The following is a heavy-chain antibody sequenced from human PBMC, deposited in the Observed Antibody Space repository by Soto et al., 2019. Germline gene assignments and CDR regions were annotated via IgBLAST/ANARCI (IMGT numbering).Heavy chain of an antibody. D-gene: IGHD3-10*01. CDR2: MNPNSGNT. V-gene: IGHV1-8*01. CDR3: ARGPHIDYGSGCRRDY. J-gene: IGHJ4*02. CDR1: GYTFTSYD. Sequence: QVQLVQSGAEVKKPGASVKVSCKASGYTFTSYDINWVRQATGQGLEWMGWMNPNSGNTGYAQKFQGRVTMTRNTSISSAYMELSSLRSEDTAVYYCARGPHIDYGSGCRRDYWGQGTLVTVS.